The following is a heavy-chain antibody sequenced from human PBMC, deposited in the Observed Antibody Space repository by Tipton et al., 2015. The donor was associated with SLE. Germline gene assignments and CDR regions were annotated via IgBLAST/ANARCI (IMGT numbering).Heavy chain of an antibody. D-gene: IGHD1-7*01. Sequence: TLSLTCTVSGYSISSGHLWGWIRQAPGKGLEWIASVFRSGTSHYNPSLKRRVTISGDTSKNQFSLKLSSATATDTAVYYCARDSNNWNYGYFDPWGQGILVTVSS. CDR1: GYSISSGHL. CDR3: ARDSNNWNYGYFDP. J-gene: IGHJ5*02. CDR2: VFRSGTS. V-gene: IGHV4-38-2*02.